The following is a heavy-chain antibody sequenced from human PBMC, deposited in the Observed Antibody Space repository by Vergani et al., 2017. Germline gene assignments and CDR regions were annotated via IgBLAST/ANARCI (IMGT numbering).Heavy chain of an antibody. D-gene: IGHD3-10*01. CDR1: GGPLSTTDW. V-gene: IGHV4-4*03. CDR2: IGHSGST. CDR3: ARNPIGGSYYEY. Sequence: QVQLQESGPGLVKPLGTLSLTCSVSGGPLSTTDWWSWVRQSPERGLEWIGKIGHSGSTYFNASFASRVSMSVDWSVKQFSLYLRSVTAADTAVYYCARNPIGGSYYEYWGQGILVTVSS. J-gene: IGHJ4*02.